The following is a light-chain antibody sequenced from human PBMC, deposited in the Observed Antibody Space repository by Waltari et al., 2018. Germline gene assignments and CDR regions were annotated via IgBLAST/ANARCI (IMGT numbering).Light chain of an antibody. CDR1: QDISNY. J-gene: IGKJ1*01. CDR3: QQYNSYSRT. Sequence: DIQMTQSPSSLSASVGDRVTITCQASQDISNYLNWYQQKPGKAPKLLIYEASNLETGVPSRFSGGGSGTDFACTISSLQPEDIGTYYCQQYNSYSRTFGQGTKVEIK. CDR2: EAS. V-gene: IGKV1-33*01.